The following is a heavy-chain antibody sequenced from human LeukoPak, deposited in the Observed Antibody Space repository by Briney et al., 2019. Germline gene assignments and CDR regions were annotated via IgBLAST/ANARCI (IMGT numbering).Heavy chain of an antibody. V-gene: IGHV4-4*07. Sequence: SETLSLTCTVSGGSISSYYWSWIRQPAGKGLEWIGRIYTSGSTNYNPSLKSRVTMSVDTSKNQFSLKLSSVTAADTAVYYCARGRVIGIAAAGTPGAAFDIWGQGTMVTVSS. CDR1: GGSISSYY. CDR3: ARGRVIGIAAAGTPGAAFDI. D-gene: IGHD6-13*01. J-gene: IGHJ3*02. CDR2: IYTSGST.